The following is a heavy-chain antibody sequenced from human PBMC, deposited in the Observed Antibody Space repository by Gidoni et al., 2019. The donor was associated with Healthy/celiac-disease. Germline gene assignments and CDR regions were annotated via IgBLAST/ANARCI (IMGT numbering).Heavy chain of an antibody. CDR2: MSGRGGST. CDR1: GFTFSSYA. D-gene: IGHD3-22*01. Sequence: EVQLLESGGGLVQPGGSLRLSCAASGFTFSSYAMSWVRQAPGKGPGWVSAMSGRGGSTYYADSVKGRFTISRDNSKNTLYLQMNSLRAEDTAVYYCAKETGPTYYYDSSGYHWGQGTLVTVSS. J-gene: IGHJ4*02. CDR3: AKETGPTYYYDSSGYH. V-gene: IGHV3-23*01.